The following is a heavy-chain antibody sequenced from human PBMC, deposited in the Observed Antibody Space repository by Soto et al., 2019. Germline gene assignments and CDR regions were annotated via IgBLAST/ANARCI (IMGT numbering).Heavy chain of an antibody. CDR1: GYSFTSYW. V-gene: IGHV5-10-1*01. D-gene: IGHD6-19*01. Sequence: PGESLKISCKGSGYSFTSYWISWVRQMPGKGLEWMGRIDPSDSYTNYSPSFQGHVTISADKSISAAYLQWSSLKASDTAMYYCARSGQWLAPFDSWGQGALVTVSS. CDR3: ARSGQWLAPFDS. J-gene: IGHJ4*02. CDR2: IDPSDSYT.